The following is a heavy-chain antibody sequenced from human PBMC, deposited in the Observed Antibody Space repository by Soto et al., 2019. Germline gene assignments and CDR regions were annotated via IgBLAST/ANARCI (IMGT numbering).Heavy chain of an antibody. Sequence: QVQLVQSGAEVKKPGASVKVSCKASGYTFIYYMHWVRQAPGQGLEWLGWINPTNGGTNYAPKFQGRVTRTRDTSITTVYLELSSLRSDDTAVYYCARGGSWYESWCQGTLVTVSS. J-gene: IGHJ5*02. V-gene: IGHV1-2*02. CDR2: INPTNGGT. D-gene: IGHD6-13*01. CDR1: GYTFIYY. CDR3: ARGGSWYES.